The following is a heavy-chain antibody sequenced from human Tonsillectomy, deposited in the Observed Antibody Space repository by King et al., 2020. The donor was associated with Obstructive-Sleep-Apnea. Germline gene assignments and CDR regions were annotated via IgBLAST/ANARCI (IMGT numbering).Heavy chain of an antibody. V-gene: IGHV4-4*02. CDR3: ARSHRYSNYVERYYFDY. J-gene: IGHJ4*02. CDR2: IYHSGRT. Sequence: QLQESGPGLVKPSGTLSLTCAVSGGSISSSNWWSWVRQPPGKGLGWIGEIYHSGRTNYNPSLKSRVTITVDKSKNQFSLKLSSLTAADPAVYYCARSHRYSNYVERYYFDYWGQGTLVTVSS. D-gene: IGHD4-11*01. CDR1: GGSISSSNW.